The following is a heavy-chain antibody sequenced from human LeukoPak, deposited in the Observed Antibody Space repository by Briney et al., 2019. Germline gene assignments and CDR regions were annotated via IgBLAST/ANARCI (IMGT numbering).Heavy chain of an antibody. D-gene: IGHD3-10*01. J-gene: IGHJ4*02. Sequence: AGGSLRLSCAASGFTFSSYAMSWVRQAPGKGLEWVSVIYSGGSTYYADSVKGRFTISRDNPKNTLYLQMNSLRAEDTAVYYCATLWFGELPRYWGQGTLVTVSS. CDR2: IYSGGST. CDR3: ATLWFGELPRY. CDR1: GFTFSSYA. V-gene: IGHV3-53*01.